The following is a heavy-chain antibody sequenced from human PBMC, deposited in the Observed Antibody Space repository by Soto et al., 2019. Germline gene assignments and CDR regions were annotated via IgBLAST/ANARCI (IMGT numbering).Heavy chain of an antibody. CDR3: AKGGSGYSSGWYLDY. V-gene: IGHV3-23*01. CDR2: ISGSGGST. Sequence: GGSLRLSCAASGFTFSSYAMSWVRQAPGKGLEWVSAISGSGGSTYYADSVKGRFTISRDNSKNTLYLQMNSLRAEDPAVYYCAKGGSGYSSGWYLDYWGQGTLVTVSS. D-gene: IGHD6-19*01. CDR1: GFTFSSYA. J-gene: IGHJ4*02.